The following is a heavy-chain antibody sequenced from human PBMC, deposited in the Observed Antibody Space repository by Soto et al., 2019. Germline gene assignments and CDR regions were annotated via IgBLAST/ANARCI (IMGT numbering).Heavy chain of an antibody. CDR1: ENTFKIHA. J-gene: IGHJ3*02. V-gene: IGHV1-3*01. CDR2: INAGNGNT. Sequence: QVQLVQSGAEVKKPGASVKVSCKASENTFKIHAMHWVRQAPGQRLEWMGWINAGNGNTKYSQKFQGRVSITRDTSASTAYMELSSLRSEDTAVYYCARDPGVGPASRLGFDIWGQGTMVTISS. CDR3: ARDPGVGPASRLGFDI. D-gene: IGHD1-26*01.